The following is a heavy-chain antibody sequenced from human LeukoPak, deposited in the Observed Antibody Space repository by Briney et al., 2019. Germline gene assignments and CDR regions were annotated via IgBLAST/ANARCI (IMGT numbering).Heavy chain of an antibody. CDR3: ARDHTSGWSFDY. CDR2: ISFDAYNT. J-gene: IGHJ4*02. CDR1: GFTFSSYA. V-gene: IGHV3-30-3*01. Sequence: GGSLRLSCAASGFTFSSYAMHWVRQAPGNGLQWVALISFDAYNTYYADSVKGRFTISRDNSRSTLFLHMNSLRPEDTAVYYCARDHTSGWSFDYWGQGTLVTVSP. D-gene: IGHD6-19*01.